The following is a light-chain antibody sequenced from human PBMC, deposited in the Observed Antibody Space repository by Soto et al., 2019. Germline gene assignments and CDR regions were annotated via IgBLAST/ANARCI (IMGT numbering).Light chain of an antibody. CDR2: GAS. CDR1: QGISNY. CDR3: QKYTGAPWA. J-gene: IGKJ1*01. Sequence: DIQMTQSPSSLSASVGDRVTITCRASQGISNYLAWYQQKPGKVPKLLIYGASTLQSGVPSRFSGSGSGTDFTLTISSLQPDYVATYYCQKYTGAPWAFGQGTKVEIK. V-gene: IGKV1-27*01.